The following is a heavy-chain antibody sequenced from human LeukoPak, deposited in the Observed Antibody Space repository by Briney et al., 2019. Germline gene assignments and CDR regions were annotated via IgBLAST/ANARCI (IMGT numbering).Heavy chain of an antibody. CDR1: GGSISSSNW. CDR2: IHHSGTT. CDR3: ARDLRVVVTAIFDF. D-gene: IGHD2-21*02. V-gene: IGHV4-4*02. J-gene: IGHJ4*02. Sequence: PSGTLSLTCTVSGGSISSSNWWGWVRQPPGKGLECIGEIHHSGTTNYNPSLKSRVTISVDKSKNESSLKLNSVTAADTAVYYCARDLRVVVTAIFDFWGQGTLVTVSS.